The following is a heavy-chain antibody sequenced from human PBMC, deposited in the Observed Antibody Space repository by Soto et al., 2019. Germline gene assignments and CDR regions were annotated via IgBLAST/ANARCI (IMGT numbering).Heavy chain of an antibody. CDR1: GYNFNQYY. V-gene: IGHV1-46*02. Sequence: QVQLMQSGAEVRKPGASVRLSCETSGYNFNQYYIHWVRQAPGQGLEWMGIINLRGGTTEYAHKFQGRVTVTGDTSTRTAYMELRSLRSDDTAIYFCARGPDDSDVPRWDYWGQGTLVTVSS. J-gene: IGHJ4*02. D-gene: IGHD4-17*01. CDR2: INLRGGTT. CDR3: ARGPDDSDVPRWDY.